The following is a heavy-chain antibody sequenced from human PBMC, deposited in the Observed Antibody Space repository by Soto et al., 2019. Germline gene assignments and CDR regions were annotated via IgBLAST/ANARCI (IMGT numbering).Heavy chain of an antibody. CDR1: GYTFTSYY. CDR3: ARGGNPYYDILTGSFDY. J-gene: IGHJ4*02. CDR2: INPSGGST. D-gene: IGHD3-9*01. Sequence: ASVKVSCKASGYTFTSYYMHWVRQAPGQGLEWMGIINPSGGSTSYAQKFQGRVTMTRDTSTSTVYMELSSLRSEDTAMYYCARGGNPYYDILTGSFDYWGQGTLVTVSS. V-gene: IGHV1-46*01.